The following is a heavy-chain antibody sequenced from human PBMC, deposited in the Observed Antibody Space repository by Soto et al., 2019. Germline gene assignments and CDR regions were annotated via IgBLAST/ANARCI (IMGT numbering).Heavy chain of an antibody. D-gene: IGHD3-16*02. CDR2: IWYDGSNK. Sequence: QVQLVESGGGVVQPGRSLRLSCAPSGFTSSSYGMHWVRKAPGKGLEGVAVIWYDGSNKYYADSVKGRFTISRDNSKNTLYLQMNSLRAEDTAVYYCARDGSRPIWGSYRVIRPYFDYWGQGTLVTVSS. CDR3: ARDGSRPIWGSYRVIRPYFDY. V-gene: IGHV3-33*01. CDR1: GFTSSSYG. J-gene: IGHJ4*02.